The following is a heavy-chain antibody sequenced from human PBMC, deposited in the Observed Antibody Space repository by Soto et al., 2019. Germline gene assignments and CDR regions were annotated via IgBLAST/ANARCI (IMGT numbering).Heavy chain of an antibody. J-gene: IGHJ4*02. V-gene: IGHV3-23*01. Sequence: EVQLLESGGKLVQPGGSLTLSCAASGFTFSTYAMAWVRQAPGKGLEWVSGVSASGLNTDYADPVKGRFYISTDNSKNTVSLHMNSLRAEDTAWNYCAKDRPRRTSRYFFEYWCQGTPVTVSS. CDR2: VSASGLNT. CDR3: AKDRPRRTSRYFFEY. CDR1: GFTFSTYA. D-gene: IGHD6-6*01.